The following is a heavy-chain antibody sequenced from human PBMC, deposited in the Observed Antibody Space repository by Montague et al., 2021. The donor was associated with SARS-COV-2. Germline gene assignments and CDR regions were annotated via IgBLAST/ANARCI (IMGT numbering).Heavy chain of an antibody. CDR3: ARVGMAGSGGLYRHFDS. J-gene: IGHJ4*02. D-gene: IGHD3-10*01. Sequence: FLRLSCAASGFSFSSFCLSWVRQAPGKGLEWVANIKQDGSERHYVDSVKGRFTISRDNAKNSLDLQMNSLRAEDTAVYYCARVGMAGSGGLYRHFDSWGQGTLVTVSS. V-gene: IGHV3-7*01. CDR1: GFSFSSFC. CDR2: IKQDGSER.